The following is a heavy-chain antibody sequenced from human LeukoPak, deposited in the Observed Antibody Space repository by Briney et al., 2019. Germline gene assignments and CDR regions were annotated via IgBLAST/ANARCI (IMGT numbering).Heavy chain of an antibody. CDR3: ARCLSYYGSGTPADY. CDR1: GYTFSNFW. Sequence: GESLKISCKASGYTFSNFWIGWVRQMPGKGLDWMGIIYPGDSDTRYSPSFQGQVTISADKSISTAYLQWSSLKASDTAMYYCARCLSYYGSGTPADYWGQGTLVTVSS. J-gene: IGHJ4*02. V-gene: IGHV5-51*01. D-gene: IGHD3-10*01. CDR2: IYPGDSDT.